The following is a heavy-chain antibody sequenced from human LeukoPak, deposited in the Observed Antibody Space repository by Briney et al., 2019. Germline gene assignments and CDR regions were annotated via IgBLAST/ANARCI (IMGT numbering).Heavy chain of an antibody. CDR2: MNPNSGNT. V-gene: IGHV1-8*03. Sequence: ASVKVSCKASGYTFTSYDINWVRQATGQGLEWMGWMNPNSGNTGYAQKFQGRVTITRNTSISTAYMELSSLRSEDTAVYYCARKAAVPYYYYYYMDVWGKGTTVTVSS. CDR3: ARKAAVPYYYYYYMDV. CDR1: GYTFTSYD. J-gene: IGHJ6*03. D-gene: IGHD6-13*01.